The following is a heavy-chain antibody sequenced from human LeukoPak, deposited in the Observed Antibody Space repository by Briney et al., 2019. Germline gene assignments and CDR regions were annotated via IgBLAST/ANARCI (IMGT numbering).Heavy chain of an antibody. V-gene: IGHV3-9*01. CDR1: GFTFDDYA. CDR3: AKGYYDSSGYLDVGDAFDI. CDR2: ISWNSGNI. D-gene: IGHD3-22*01. Sequence: PGRSLRLSCAASGFTFDDYAMHWVRQAPGKGLEWVSGISWNSGNIGYADSVKGRFTISRDNAKNSLYLQMNSLRAEDTALYYCAKGYYDSSGYLDVGDAFDIWGQGTMVTVSS. J-gene: IGHJ3*02.